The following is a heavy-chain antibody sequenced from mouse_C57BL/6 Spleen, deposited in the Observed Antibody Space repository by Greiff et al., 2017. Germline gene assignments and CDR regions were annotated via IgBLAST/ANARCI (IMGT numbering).Heavy chain of an antibody. CDR2: IDPETGGT. V-gene: IGHV1-15*01. J-gene: IGHJ4*01. CDR3: TRGGYSNYAMDY. D-gene: IGHD2-5*01. Sequence: QVQLKESGAELVRPGASVTLSCKASGYTFTDYEMHWVKQTPVHGLEWIGAIDPETGGTASNQKFKGKAILTADKSSSTAYMELRSLTSEDSAVYYCTRGGYSNYAMDYWGQGTSVTVSS. CDR1: GYTFTDYE.